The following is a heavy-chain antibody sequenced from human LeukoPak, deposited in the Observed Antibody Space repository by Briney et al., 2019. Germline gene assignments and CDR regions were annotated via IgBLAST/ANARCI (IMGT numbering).Heavy chain of an antibody. CDR2: VNPNSGGT. V-gene: IGHV1-2*02. CDR3: ARDSDDYSDGFDP. J-gene: IGHJ5*02. D-gene: IGHD4-11*01. CDR1: GYTFTGYY. Sequence: ASVTVSCKASGYTFTGYYMHWVRQAPGQGLEWMGWVNPNSGGTNYAQKFQGRVTMTRDTSISTAYMELSRLRSDDTAVYYCARDSDDYSDGFDPWGQGTLVTVSS.